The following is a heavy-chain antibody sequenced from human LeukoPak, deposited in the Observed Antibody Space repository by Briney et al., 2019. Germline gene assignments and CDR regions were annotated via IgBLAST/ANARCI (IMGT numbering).Heavy chain of an antibody. CDR3: VRDRDGYNY. Sequence: GGSLRLSCAASGFTFSNSLMHWVRQVPGKGLMWVARIDIDGSTTHYADSVKGRFTISRDNAKNTLYLQMNILRAEDTAVYYCVRDRDGYNYWGRGTLVTVSS. CDR1: GFTFSNSL. J-gene: IGHJ4*02. V-gene: IGHV3-74*01. D-gene: IGHD5-24*01. CDR2: IDIDGSTT.